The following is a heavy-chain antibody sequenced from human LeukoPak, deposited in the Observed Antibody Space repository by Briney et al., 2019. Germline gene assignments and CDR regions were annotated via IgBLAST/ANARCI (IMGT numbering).Heavy chain of an antibody. CDR3: ARGLWAARALDY. V-gene: IGHV1-3*01. D-gene: IGHD6-6*01. CDR2: INAGNGNT. CDR1: GYTFTSCA. J-gene: IGHJ4*02. Sequence: ASVKVSCKASGYTFTSCAMHWVRQAPGQRLEWMGWINAGNGNTKYSQKFQGRVTITRDTSASTAYMELSSLRSEDTAVYYCARGLWAARALDYWGQGTLVTVSS.